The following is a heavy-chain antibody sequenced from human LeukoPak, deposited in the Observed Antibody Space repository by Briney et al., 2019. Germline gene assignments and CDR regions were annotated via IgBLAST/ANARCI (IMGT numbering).Heavy chain of an antibody. CDR2: INPNSGGT. CDR3: ARDLGYSYGVYYYYYYMDV. D-gene: IGHD5-18*01. CDR1: GYTFTGYY. V-gene: IGHV1-2*02. J-gene: IGHJ6*03. Sequence: ASVKVSCKASGYTFTGYYTHWVRQAPGQGLEWMGWINPNSGGTNYAQKFQGRVTMTRDTSISTAYMELSRLRSDDTAVYYCARDLGYSYGVYYYYYYMDVWGKGTTVTVSS.